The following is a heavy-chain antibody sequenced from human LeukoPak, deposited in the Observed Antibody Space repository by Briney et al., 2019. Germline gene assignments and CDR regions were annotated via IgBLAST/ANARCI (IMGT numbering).Heavy chain of an antibody. D-gene: IGHD3-16*01. CDR1: GFTFSVYG. V-gene: IGHV3-30*02. CDR2: IRFDESNQ. J-gene: IGHJ4*02. CDR3: VKDWGHQQFDF. Sequence: PGGSLRLSCAASGFTFSVYGMHWVRQAPGKGLEWVAFIRFDESNQYYIDSVKGRFTISRDNSKNRLYLQMNSLRAEDTAMYYCVKDWGHQQFDFWGQGTLVTVSS.